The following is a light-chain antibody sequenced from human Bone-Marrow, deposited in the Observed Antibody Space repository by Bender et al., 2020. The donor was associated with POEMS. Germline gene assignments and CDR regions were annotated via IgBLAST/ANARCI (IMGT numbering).Light chain of an antibody. CDR2: DVT. CDR1: SSDVGGYNY. V-gene: IGLV2-8*01. CDR3: SSFAGSNPYV. Sequence: QSALTQPPSASGSPGQSVTISCTGTSSDVGGYNYVSWYQQHPGKAPKLMIYDVTQRPSGVPGRFSGYKSGNTASLTVSGLQAEDEADYCCSSFAGSNPYVFGPGTKVTVL. J-gene: IGLJ1*01.